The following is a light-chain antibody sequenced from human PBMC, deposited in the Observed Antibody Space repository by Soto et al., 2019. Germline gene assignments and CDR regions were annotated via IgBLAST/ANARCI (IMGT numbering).Light chain of an antibody. V-gene: IGKV4-1*01. CDR1: QSVLYSSNNKNY. CDR3: QQYYSTPPYT. J-gene: IGKJ2*01. CDR2: WAS. Sequence: DIVMTQSPDSLALSLGERATINCKSSQSVLYSSNNKNYLAWYQQKPGQPPKLLIYWASTRESGVPDRFSGSGSETDFTLTISSLQAEDVAVYYCQQYYSTPPYTFGQGTKLAIK.